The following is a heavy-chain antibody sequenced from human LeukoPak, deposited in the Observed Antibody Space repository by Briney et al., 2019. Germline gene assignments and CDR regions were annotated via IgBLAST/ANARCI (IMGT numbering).Heavy chain of an antibody. D-gene: IGHD2-2*01. CDR3: ARPAIVVVPAAMDDAFDI. J-gene: IGHJ3*02. V-gene: IGHV1-69*04. CDR2: IIPILGIA. Sequence: GASVKVSCKASGYTLSSYGISWVRQAPGQGLEWMGRIIPILGIANYAQKFQGRVTITADKSTSTAYIELSSLRSEDTAVYYCARPAIVVVPAAMDDAFDIWGQGTMATVSS. CDR1: GYTLSSYG.